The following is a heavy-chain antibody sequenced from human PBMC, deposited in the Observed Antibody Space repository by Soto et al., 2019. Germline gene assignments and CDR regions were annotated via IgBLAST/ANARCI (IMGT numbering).Heavy chain of an antibody. CDR1: GFNTRFYS. Sequence: GGSLRLSCTASGFNTRFYSMSWVRQTPGKGLEWVAALSRSGGATYYADSERGRFTISRDASKDTLFLQMSNLRAEDTALYYCSKGEMSTIRNSFDPWGQGTLVTVSS. CDR2: LSRSGGAT. CDR3: SKGEMSTIRNSFDP. V-gene: IGHV3-23*01. D-gene: IGHD1-7*01. J-gene: IGHJ5*02.